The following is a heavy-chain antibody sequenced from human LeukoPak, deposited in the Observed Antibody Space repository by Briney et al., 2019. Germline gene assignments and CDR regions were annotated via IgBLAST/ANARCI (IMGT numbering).Heavy chain of an antibody. CDR1: GGSMRSYY. Sequence: SETLSLTCTVSGGSMRSYYWSWIRQPAGKGLEWTGYIYYSGSTYYNPSLKSRVTISVDTSKNQFSLKLSSVTAADTAIYYCARHYIAAGGGGDAFDIWGQGTMVIVSS. CDR2: IYYSGST. J-gene: IGHJ3*02. CDR3: ARHYIAAGGGGDAFDI. V-gene: IGHV4-59*08. D-gene: IGHD6-13*01.